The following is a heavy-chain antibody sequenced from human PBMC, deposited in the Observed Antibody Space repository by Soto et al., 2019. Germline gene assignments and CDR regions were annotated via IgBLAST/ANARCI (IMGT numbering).Heavy chain of an antibody. Sequence: SETLSLPCAVYGGSFSGYYWSRIRQHPGKGPEWIGEICHSGSTNYNRSLKSRVTISVDQSKNQFSLKLSSVTAADTAVYYCAGALNLNSRSWYYFDXWGQGTLLTVSX. D-gene: IGHD6-13*01. CDR3: AGALNLNSRSWYYFDX. CDR2: ICHSGST. CDR1: GGSFSGYY. J-gene: IGHJ4*02. V-gene: IGHV4-34*01.